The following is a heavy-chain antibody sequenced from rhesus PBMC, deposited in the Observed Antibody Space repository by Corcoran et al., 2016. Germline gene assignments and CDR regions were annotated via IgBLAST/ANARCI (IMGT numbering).Heavy chain of an antibody. CDR2: ISGSSGST. Sequence: QVQLQESGPGMVKPSETLSLTCAVSGGSFSGHYRGWIRQPPGKGLEWIGYISGSSGSTDYNPSLKSRVTISTDTSKNQFSLKLSSVTAADTAVYYCARVSVYFDYWGQGVLVTVSS. CDR1: GGSFSGHY. J-gene: IGHJ4*01. CDR3: ARVSVYFDY. V-gene: IGHV4-165*01.